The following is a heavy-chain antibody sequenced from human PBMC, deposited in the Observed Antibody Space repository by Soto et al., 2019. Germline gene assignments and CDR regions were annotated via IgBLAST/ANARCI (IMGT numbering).Heavy chain of an antibody. V-gene: IGHV1-2*02. CDR3: ARDREYYGSGSYYDY. J-gene: IGHJ4*02. Sequence: ASVKVSCKASGYTFTGYYMHWVRQAPGQGLERMGWINPNSGGTNYAQKFQGRVTMTRDTSISTAYMELSRLRSDDTAVYYCARDREYYGSGSYYDYWGQGTLVTVSS. CDR2: INPNSGGT. D-gene: IGHD3-10*01. CDR1: GYTFTGYY.